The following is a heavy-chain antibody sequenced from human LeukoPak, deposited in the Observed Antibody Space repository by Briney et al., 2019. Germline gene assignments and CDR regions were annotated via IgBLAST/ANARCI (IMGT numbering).Heavy chain of an antibody. CDR2: INHSGST. Sequence: SETLSLTCAVYGGSFSGYYWSWIRQPPGKGLEWIGEINHSGSTNYNPSLKSRVTISVDTSKNQFSLKLSSVTAADTAVYYCARGSPGNTHLLLVYFDYWGQGTLVTVSS. CDR1: GGSFSGYY. J-gene: IGHJ4*02. CDR3: ARGSPGNTHLLLVYFDY. V-gene: IGHV4-34*01. D-gene: IGHD2-15*01.